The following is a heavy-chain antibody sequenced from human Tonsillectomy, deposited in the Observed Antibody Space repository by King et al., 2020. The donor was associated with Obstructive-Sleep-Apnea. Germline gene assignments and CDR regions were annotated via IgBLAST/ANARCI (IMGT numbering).Heavy chain of an antibody. V-gene: IGHV3-9*01. D-gene: IGHD1-26*01. CDR1: GFNLEDYA. Sequence: DVQLVESGGGLVQPGRSLRLSCAASGFNLEDYAMHWVRQVPGKGLEWVSGISWNSGNIGYADSVKGRFTITRDNAKNSLYLQMNSLRAEDTALYYCAKDMGFDTGGGFDYWGQGALVTVFS. J-gene: IGHJ4*02. CDR2: ISWNSGNI. CDR3: AKDMGFDTGGGFDY.